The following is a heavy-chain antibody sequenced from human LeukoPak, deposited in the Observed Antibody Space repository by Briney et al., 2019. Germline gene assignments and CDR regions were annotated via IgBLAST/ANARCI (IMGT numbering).Heavy chain of an antibody. V-gene: IGHV1-18*01. Sequence: ASVKVSCKASGYTFTNYGISWVRQAPGQGLEWMGWISAYSGHTKYVQRLQGRVTMTTDTSTSTVYMELRSLRSDDTAVYYCARDGGYTDYDWENWFDPWGQGALVTVSS. CDR1: GYTFTNYG. CDR2: ISAYSGHT. J-gene: IGHJ5*02. D-gene: IGHD5-12*01. CDR3: ARDGGYTDYDWENWFDP.